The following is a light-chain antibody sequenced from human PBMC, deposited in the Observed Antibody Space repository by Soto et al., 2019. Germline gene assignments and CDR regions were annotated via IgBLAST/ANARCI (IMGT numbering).Light chain of an antibody. CDR2: DAS. CDR1: QSVSTF. Sequence: EIVLTQSPATLSLSPGERAILSCRASQSVSTFFAWYQQKPGQAPRLLIYDASERATGIPARFSGSGSGTDFTLTINILEPEDFGVYYCQHRFNWPLTFGGGTTVELK. J-gene: IGKJ4*01. V-gene: IGKV3-11*01. CDR3: QHRFNWPLT.